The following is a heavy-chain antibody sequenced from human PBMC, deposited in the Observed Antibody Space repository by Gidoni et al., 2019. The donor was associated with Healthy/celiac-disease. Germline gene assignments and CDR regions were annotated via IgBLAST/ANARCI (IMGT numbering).Heavy chain of an antibody. CDR3: ARAPAPILSGDAFDI. CDR1: GFTFRSYS. J-gene: IGHJ3*02. V-gene: IGHV3-48*02. Sequence: EVQLVESGGGLVQPGGSLRLSFAASGFTFRSYSMNWVRQAPGKGLEWVSYISSSSSTIYYADSVKGRFTISRDNAKNSLYLQMNSLRDEDTAVYYCARAPAPILSGDAFDIWGQGTMVTVSS. CDR2: ISSSSSTI. D-gene: IGHD3-10*01.